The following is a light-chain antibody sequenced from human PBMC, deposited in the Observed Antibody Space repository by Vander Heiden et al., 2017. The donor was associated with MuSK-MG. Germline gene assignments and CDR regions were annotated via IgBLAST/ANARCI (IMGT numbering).Light chain of an antibody. CDR3: QACDRDSCV. V-gene: IGLV3-1*01. J-gene: IGLJ1*01. Sequence: SFDLTQPPSVSVSPGQTASIPCSGVGMKYIEFQWYQQKSGQAPTVIIFQSYKRPSGIPDRISGSRSENTATLTVSGARAVDEADYYCQACDRDSCVFGRGTTLTVL. CDR2: QSY. CDR1: GMKYIE.